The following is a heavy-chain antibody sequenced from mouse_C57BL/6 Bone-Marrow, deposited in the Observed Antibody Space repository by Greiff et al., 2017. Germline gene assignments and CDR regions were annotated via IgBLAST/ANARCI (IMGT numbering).Heavy chain of an antibody. Sequence: VQLQQSGAELVRPGASVKLSCTASGFNIKDDYMNWVKQRPEQSLEWIGWIDPETGDTEYASKFQGKATVTADTSSNTAYLQLSSLTSEDTAVYYCTTGIYYDYDEGDYWGQGTTLTVSS. CDR1: GFNIKDDY. V-gene: IGHV14-4*01. D-gene: IGHD2-4*01. J-gene: IGHJ2*01. CDR2: IDPETGDT. CDR3: TTGIYYDYDEGDY.